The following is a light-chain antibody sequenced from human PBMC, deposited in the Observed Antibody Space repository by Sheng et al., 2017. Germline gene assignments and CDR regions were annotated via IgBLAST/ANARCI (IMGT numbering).Light chain of an antibody. CDR2: RAS. J-gene: IGKJ1*01. Sequence: DIQMTQTPSTLSASVGDSVTITCRASQSISEWLAWYQQKPGRAPTLLIYRASSLQSGVPSRFSGSASGTEFTLTINSLQPDDFATYYCQHYNTYPWTFGQGPRWK. V-gene: IGKV1-5*03. CDR1: QSISEW. CDR3: QHYNTYPWT.